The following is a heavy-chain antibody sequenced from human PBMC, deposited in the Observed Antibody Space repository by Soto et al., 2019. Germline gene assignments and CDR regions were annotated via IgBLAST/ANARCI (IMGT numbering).Heavy chain of an antibody. D-gene: IGHD3-10*01. CDR1: GFTFTTYA. CDR3: GIALWSEGFGEIFDY. CDR2: MSSDGSNT. J-gene: IGHJ4*02. Sequence: QVQLVESGGGVVQPGRSLRLSCVASGFTFTTYAMQWVRQAPGKGLEWVAVMSSDGSNTYYADSVKGRFTISRDNSKNTLYLQMSSLRAEDMAVYFCGIALWSEGFGEIFDYWGQGTLVTVSS. V-gene: IGHV3-30-3*01.